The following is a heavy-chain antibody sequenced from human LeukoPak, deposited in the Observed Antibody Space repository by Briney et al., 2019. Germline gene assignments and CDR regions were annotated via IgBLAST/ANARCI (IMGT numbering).Heavy chain of an antibody. Sequence: SVKVSCKASGGTFSSYAISWVRQAPGQGLEWMGGIIPIFGTANYAQKFQGRVTITADKSTSTAYMELSSLRPEDTAVYYCASSLAVAGTGGLDPWGQGTLVTVSS. D-gene: IGHD6-19*01. CDR3: ASSLAVAGTGGLDP. J-gene: IGHJ5*02. V-gene: IGHV1-69*06. CDR2: IIPIFGTA. CDR1: GGTFSSYA.